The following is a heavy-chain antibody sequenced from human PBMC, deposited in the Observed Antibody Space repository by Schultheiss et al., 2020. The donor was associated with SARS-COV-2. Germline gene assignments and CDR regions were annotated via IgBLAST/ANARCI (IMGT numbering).Heavy chain of an antibody. J-gene: IGHJ4*02. CDR1: GGSFSGYY. V-gene: IGHV4-59*10. CDR3: ARGENWNYDY. D-gene: IGHD1-7*01. Sequence: SETLSLTCAVYGGSFSGYYWSWIRQPPGEGLEWIGRIYTSGSTNYNPSLKSRVTISVDTSKNQFSLKLSSVTAADTAVYYCARGENWNYDYWGQGTLVTVSS. CDR2: IYTSGST.